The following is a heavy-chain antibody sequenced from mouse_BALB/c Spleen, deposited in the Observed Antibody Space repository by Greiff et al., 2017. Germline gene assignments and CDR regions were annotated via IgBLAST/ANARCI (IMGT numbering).Heavy chain of an antibody. V-gene: IGHV1-69*02. CDR3: TRAYYRYDNPYYFDY. D-gene: IGHD2-14*01. J-gene: IGHJ2*01. CDR2: IYPSDSYT. CDR1: GYTFTSYW. Sequence: VQLQQPGAELVRPGASVKLSCKASGYTFTSYWINWVKQRPGQGLEWIGNIYPSDSYTNYNQKFKDKATLTVDKSSSTAYMQLSSPTSEDSAVYYCTRAYYRYDNPYYFDYWGQGTTLTVSS.